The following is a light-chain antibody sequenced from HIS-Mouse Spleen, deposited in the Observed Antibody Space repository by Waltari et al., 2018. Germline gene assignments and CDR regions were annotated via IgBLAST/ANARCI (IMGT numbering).Light chain of an antibody. V-gene: IGKV3-11*01. CDR2: DAS. Sequence: EIVLTQSPATLSLTPGERATLSCRASQSVSSYLAWYQQKPGQAPRLLIYDASNRATGIPARFSGSWSGTGFTLTISSLEPEDFAVYYCQQRSNWPWTFGQGTKVEIK. CDR3: QQRSNWPWT. CDR1: QSVSSY. J-gene: IGKJ1*01.